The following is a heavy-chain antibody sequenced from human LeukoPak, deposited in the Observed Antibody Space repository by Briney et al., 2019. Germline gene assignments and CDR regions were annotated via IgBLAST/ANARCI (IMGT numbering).Heavy chain of an antibody. CDR1: GFTFDDYG. CDR3: AKDNGRAPYTYDTSGYYDY. Sequence: GGSLRLSCAASGFTFDDYGMSWVRHAPGKGLEWVSGINWNGGSTGYADSVKGRFTISRDNAKNSLYLQMNILRAEDTALYYCAKDNGRAPYTYDTSGYYDYWGQGTLVTVSS. J-gene: IGHJ4*02. V-gene: IGHV3-20*04. D-gene: IGHD3-22*01. CDR2: INWNGGST.